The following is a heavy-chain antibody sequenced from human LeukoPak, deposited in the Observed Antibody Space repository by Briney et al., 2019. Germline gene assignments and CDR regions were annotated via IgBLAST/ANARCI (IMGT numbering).Heavy chain of an antibody. D-gene: IGHD3-22*01. J-gene: IGHJ3*02. CDR1: GFTFDDYA. V-gene: IGHV3-9*01. CDR3: AKALYYDSSPRDAFDI. CDR2: ISWNSGSI. Sequence: GRSLRLSCAASGFTFDDYAMHWVRQAPGKGLEWVSGISWNSGSIGYADSVKGRFTISRDNSKNTLYVQMNSLRAEDTAVYYCAKALYYDSSPRDAFDIWGQGTMVTVSS.